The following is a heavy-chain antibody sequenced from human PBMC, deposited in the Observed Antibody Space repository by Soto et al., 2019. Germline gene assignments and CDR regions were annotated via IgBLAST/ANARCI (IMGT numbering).Heavy chain of an antibody. CDR3: VQTTGWPGFDF. CDR1: GFAVSSKY. D-gene: IGHD6-19*01. Sequence: EVQLVESGGGLIQPGGSLRLSCAASGFAVSSKYMTWVRQAPGKGLEWVSVIYGGGTTYDADSVKGRFTISRDTPKNTLYLQMNSLRAEDTAVYYCVQTTGWPGFDFWGQGTLVTVSS. CDR2: IYGGGTT. J-gene: IGHJ4*02. V-gene: IGHV3-53*01.